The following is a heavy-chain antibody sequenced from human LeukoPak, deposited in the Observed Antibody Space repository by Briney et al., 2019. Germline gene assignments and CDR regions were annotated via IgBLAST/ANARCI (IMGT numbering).Heavy chain of an antibody. D-gene: IGHD1-1*01. V-gene: IGHV4-39*07. CDR3: ARKNVPRHYYYYYYMDV. J-gene: IGHJ6*03. Sequence: SETLSLTCTISGGSISSSDYYWGWIRQPPGKGLEWIGSMYYSGSTNYNPSLKSRVTVSVDTSKNQFSLKLSSVTAADTAAYYCARKNVPRHYYYYYYMDVWGKGTTVTISS. CDR2: MYYSGST. CDR1: GGSISSSDYY.